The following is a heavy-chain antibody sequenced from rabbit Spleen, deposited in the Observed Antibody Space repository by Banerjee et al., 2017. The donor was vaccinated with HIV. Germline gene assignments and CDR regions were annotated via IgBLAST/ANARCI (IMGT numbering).Heavy chain of an antibody. CDR2: IDAGSSGFT. V-gene: IGHV1S45*01. D-gene: IGHD8-1*01. J-gene: IGHJ6*01. CDR3: ARDTASSFSSYGMDL. CDR1: GFSFSNKAV. Sequence: QEQLEESGGDLVKPEGSLKLSCTASGFSFSNKAVMCWVRQAPGKGLEWIACIDAGSSGFTYFATWAKGRFTISKTSSTTVTLQMTRLTAADTATYFCARDTASSFSSYGMDLWGQGTLVTVS.